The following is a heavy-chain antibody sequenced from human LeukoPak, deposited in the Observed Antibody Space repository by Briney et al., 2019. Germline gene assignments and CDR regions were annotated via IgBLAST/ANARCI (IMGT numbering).Heavy chain of an antibody. CDR3: ARAAYDSGGYTANHDF. J-gene: IGHJ4*02. V-gene: IGHV3-53*01. D-gene: IGHD3-22*01. Sequence: GGSLRLSCAASGFIFSSYSMSWVRQAPGKGLEYVSVLYDSGDAESVKGRFTISRDNSKNTVYLQMNSLRVEDTAVYYCARAAYDSGGYTANHDFWGQGTLVTVSS. CDR2: LYDSG. CDR1: GFIFSSYS.